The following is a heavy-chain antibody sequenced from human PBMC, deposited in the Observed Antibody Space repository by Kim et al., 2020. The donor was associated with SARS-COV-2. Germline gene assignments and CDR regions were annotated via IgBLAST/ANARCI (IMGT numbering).Heavy chain of an antibody. V-gene: IGHV3-30*18. D-gene: IGHD3-10*01. J-gene: IGHJ4*02. CDR3: AKGILWFGEYYFDY. CDR1: GFTFSSYG. Sequence: GGSLRLSCAASGFTFSSYGMHWVRQAPGKGLEWVAVISYDGSNKYYADSVKGRFTISRDNSKNTLYLQMNSLRAEDTAVYYCAKGILWFGEYYFDYWGQG. CDR2: ISYDGSNK.